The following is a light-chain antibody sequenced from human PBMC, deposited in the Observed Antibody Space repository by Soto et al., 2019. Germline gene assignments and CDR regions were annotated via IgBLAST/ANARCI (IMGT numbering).Light chain of an antibody. V-gene: IGKV3-15*01. J-gene: IGKJ1*01. Sequence: EIVMTQSPATLSVSPGERATLSCMASQRVSSNVALYQQKPGQAPRLLIYGSSTRATGIPARFSGSGSGTEFTLTIRSLQSEDFAVYYCQQYNNWPPWTFGQGTKVEIK. CDR3: QQYNNWPPWT. CDR2: GSS. CDR1: QRVSSN.